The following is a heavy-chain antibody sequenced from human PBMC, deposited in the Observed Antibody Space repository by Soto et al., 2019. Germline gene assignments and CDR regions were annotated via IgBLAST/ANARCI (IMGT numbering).Heavy chain of an antibody. V-gene: IGHV4-34*01. J-gene: IGHJ5*02. Sequence: SETLSLTCAVYGGSVNGYYWNWIRQPPGKGLEWIGEINHTRGTHYNPSLKSRVTMSVDTSKNQFSLRLSSVTAADTAIYYCATRITVFGLLIPPFDPWGQGTQVTVSS. CDR2: INHTRGT. CDR1: GGSVNGYY. D-gene: IGHD3-3*01. CDR3: ATRITVFGLLIPPFDP.